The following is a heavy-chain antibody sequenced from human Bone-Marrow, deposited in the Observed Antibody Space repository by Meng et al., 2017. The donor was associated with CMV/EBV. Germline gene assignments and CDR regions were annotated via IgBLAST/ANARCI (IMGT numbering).Heavy chain of an antibody. CDR3: AHRRANWNYPFDY. CDR2: IFSNDDK. Sequence: SGPTLVKPTETLTLTCTVSGFALSSIRVGVGWIRQPPGKALEWLAHIFSNDDKSYRASLKSRLTITKDTSKNQVVLTMTNMDPVDTATYYCAHRRANWNYPFDYWGQGTLVTVSS. V-gene: IGHV2-5*01. J-gene: IGHJ4*02. D-gene: IGHD1-7*01. CDR1: GFALSSIRVG.